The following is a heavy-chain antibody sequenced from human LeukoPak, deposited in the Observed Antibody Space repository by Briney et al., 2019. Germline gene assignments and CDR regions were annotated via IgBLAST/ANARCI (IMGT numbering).Heavy chain of an antibody. V-gene: IGHV3-66*01. J-gene: IGHJ3*02. CDR3: ARDRGGSFDI. D-gene: IGHD3-10*01. CDR1: GFTVSSNY. CDR2: IYSGGST. Sequence: SGGSLRLSCAASGFTVSSNYMTWVRQAPGKGLEWASVIYSGGSTYYADSVKGRFTISRDNSKNTLYLQMNSLRAEDTAVYYCARDRGGSFDIWGQGTMVTVSS.